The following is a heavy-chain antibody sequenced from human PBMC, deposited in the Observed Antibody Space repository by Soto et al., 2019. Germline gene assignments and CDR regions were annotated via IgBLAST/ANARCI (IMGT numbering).Heavy chain of an antibody. CDR1: GYSFTSYW. Sequence: PGESLKISCKGSGYSFTSYWISWVRQMPGKGLEWMGRIDPSDSYTNYSPSFQGHVTISADKSISTAYLQWSSLKASDTAMYYCARSYGSGSYLTLASNYYYYYGIGVWGQGTMGTV. CDR2: IDPSDSYT. V-gene: IGHV5-10-1*01. J-gene: IGHJ6*02. D-gene: IGHD3-10*01. CDR3: ARSYGSGSYLTLASNYYYYYGIGV.